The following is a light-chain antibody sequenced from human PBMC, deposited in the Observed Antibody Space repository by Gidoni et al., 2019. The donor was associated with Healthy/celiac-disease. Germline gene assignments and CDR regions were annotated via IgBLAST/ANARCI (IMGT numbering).Light chain of an antibody. Sequence: SYELTQPPSVSVSPGQTARITCSGDALPKQYAYWYQQKPGQAPVLVIYKDSERPSGIPERFSGSSSGTTVTLTIRGVQAEDEADYYCQSVDSSGTYVVFGGGTKLTVL. CDR1: ALPKQY. CDR2: KDS. V-gene: IGLV3-25*03. CDR3: QSVDSSGTYVV. J-gene: IGLJ2*01.